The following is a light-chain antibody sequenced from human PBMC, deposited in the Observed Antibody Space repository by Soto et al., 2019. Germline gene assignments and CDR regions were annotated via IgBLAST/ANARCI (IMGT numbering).Light chain of an antibody. V-gene: IGLV2-14*01. CDR1: TSDVGGYNY. Sequence: QSVLTQPASVSGSPGQSITISCTGTTSDVGGYNYVSWYQLRPGKAPKLMIFEVNDLPSGTSDRFSGSKSGNTASLPISGLHPVDEAEYFCSSHTSSSTYVVFGGGTQLTVL. CDR2: EVN. CDR3: SSHTSSSTYVV. J-gene: IGLJ2*01.